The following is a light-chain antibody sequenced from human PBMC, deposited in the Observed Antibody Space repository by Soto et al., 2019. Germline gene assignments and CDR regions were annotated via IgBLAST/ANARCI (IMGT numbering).Light chain of an antibody. Sequence: DIPMTQSPSSLSASVGDRVTITCRASQDINNYLAWYQQKPGKPPKLLIYAASTLQSGVPSRFSGGGSGTDFTLTINSLQPEDVATDYCQRENNGPPVTFGPGTKV. V-gene: IGKV1-27*01. CDR3: QRENNGPPVT. CDR2: AAS. J-gene: IGKJ3*01. CDR1: QDINNY.